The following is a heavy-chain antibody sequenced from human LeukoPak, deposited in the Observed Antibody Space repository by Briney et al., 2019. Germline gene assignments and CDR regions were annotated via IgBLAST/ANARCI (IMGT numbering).Heavy chain of an antibody. CDR3: ARGRSNDCRRDECYMDV. CDR1: GDSMNSHY. CDR2: AYYSGTT. J-gene: IGHJ6*03. D-gene: IGHD1-1*01. Sequence: PSETLSLTCSVSGDSMNSHYWSWIRQAPGKGLEWLGHAYYSGTTDYNPSLQSRITISVDTSKNQFSLKLTSLTAADTALYYCARGRSNDCRRDECYMDVWGKGTTVTVSS. V-gene: IGHV4-59*11.